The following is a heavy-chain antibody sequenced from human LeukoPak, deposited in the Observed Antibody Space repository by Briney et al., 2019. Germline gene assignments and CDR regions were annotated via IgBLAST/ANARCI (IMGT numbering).Heavy chain of an antibody. CDR2: IIPILGIA. V-gene: IGHV1-69*04. CDR1: VGTYSSYA. Sequence: SVTVSCKASVGTYSSYAISWVRQAPGQGLEWMGRIIPILGIANCAQKFQGRVTITADKSTSTAYMELSSLRSEDTAVYYCARDLGIAAASDYWGQGTLVTVSS. J-gene: IGHJ4*02. D-gene: IGHD6-13*01. CDR3: ARDLGIAAASDY.